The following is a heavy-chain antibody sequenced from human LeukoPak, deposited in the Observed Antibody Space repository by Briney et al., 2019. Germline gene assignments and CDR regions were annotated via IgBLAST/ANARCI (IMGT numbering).Heavy chain of an antibody. D-gene: IGHD3-10*01. CDR2: IYYSGST. CDR1: GGSISSYY. CDR3: ARWDGFVDY. J-gene: IGHJ4*02. V-gene: IGHV4-59*01. Sequence: SETLSLTCTVSGGSISSYYWSWIRQPPGKGLEWIGYIYYSGSTNYNPSLKGRVTISVDTSKNQFSLKLSSVTAADTAVYHCARWDGFVDYWGQGTLVTVSS.